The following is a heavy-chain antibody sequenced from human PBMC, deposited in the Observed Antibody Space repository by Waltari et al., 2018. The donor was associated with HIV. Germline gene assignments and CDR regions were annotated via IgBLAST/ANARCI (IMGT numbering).Heavy chain of an antibody. CDR2: ISYDGSNK. CDR1: GFTFINYA. J-gene: IGHJ4*02. Sequence: PASGFTFINYAMHWVRQAPGKGLEWVAVISYDGSNKYYADSVKCRFTISRDNSKNTLYLQMNSLRAEDTAVYYCARDPQYCSSTSCSYYFDYWGQGTLVTVSS. CDR3: ARDPQYCSSTSCSYYFDY. V-gene: IGHV3-30-3*01. D-gene: IGHD2-2*01.